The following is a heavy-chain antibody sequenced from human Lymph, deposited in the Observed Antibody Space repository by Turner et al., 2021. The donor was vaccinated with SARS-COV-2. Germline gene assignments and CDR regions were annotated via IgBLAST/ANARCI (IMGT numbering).Heavy chain of an antibody. D-gene: IGHD3-3*01. V-gene: IGHV3-30*18. Sequence: QVQLVESGGGVVQPGRSLRLSCAASGFTFNNYGIHWVRQAPGQGLGWVAVISFDGSNKYYADSVKGRFTISKDNTNNTLYLQMNSLRVEDTAVYYCAKGGGSGYLNFDYWGQGTLVTVSS. J-gene: IGHJ4*02. CDR2: ISFDGSNK. CDR3: AKGGGSGYLNFDY. CDR1: GFTFNNYG.